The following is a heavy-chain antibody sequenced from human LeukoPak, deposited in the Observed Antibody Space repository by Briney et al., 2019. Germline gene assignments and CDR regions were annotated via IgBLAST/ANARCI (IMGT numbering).Heavy chain of an antibody. CDR2: ITWNGGTL. CDR3: ARFAAGGSYYYYMDV. Sequence: GGSLRLSCAASGFTFADFAIHWVRQVPGRGLEWVSGITWNGGTLGYADSVKGRFTISRDNAKDSLYLQMNSLRADDTAVYYCARFAAGGSYYYYMDVWGKGTTVTVSS. V-gene: IGHV3-9*01. D-gene: IGHD3-10*01. J-gene: IGHJ6*03. CDR1: GFTFADFA.